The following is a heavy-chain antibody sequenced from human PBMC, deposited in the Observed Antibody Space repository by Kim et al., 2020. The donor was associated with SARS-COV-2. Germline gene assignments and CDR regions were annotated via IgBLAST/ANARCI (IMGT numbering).Heavy chain of an antibody. V-gene: IGHV3-74*01. J-gene: IGHJ4*02. CDR1: GFTFSSYW. D-gene: IGHD6-19*01. CDR3: ARGERSGWLPEIDY. CDR2: LNYDGSNA. Sequence: GGSLRLSCAASGFTFSSYWMHWVRQGPGTGLVWVSRLNYDGSNAFYADSVKGRFTISRDNAKNTLYLQMNSLRAEDTAVYYCARGERSGWLPEIDYWGQG.